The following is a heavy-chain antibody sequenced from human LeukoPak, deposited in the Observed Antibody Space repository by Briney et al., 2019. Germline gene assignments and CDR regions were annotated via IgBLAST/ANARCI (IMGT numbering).Heavy chain of an antibody. CDR2: IYGGGYT. CDR1: GFTVSSNF. D-gene: IGHD6-19*01. V-gene: IGHV3-53*01. CDR3: ATWPGGWYGEDS. J-gene: IGHJ4*02. Sequence: PGGSLRLSCAASGFTVSSNFMSWVRQAPGKGLECVSVIYGGGYTYYADSVKGRFTISRDTSENTLHLQMNSLRAEDTAVYYCATWPGGWYGEDSWGQGTLVTVSS.